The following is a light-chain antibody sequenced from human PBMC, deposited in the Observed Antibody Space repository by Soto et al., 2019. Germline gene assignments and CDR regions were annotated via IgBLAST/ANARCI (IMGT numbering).Light chain of an antibody. CDR1: QSISGY. CDR2: ETS. CDR3: QESFYAPPT. J-gene: IGKJ1*01. Sequence: EIQMTKSPSSLSASVRDRVTITCRTSQSISGYLNWYRHKPEKAPKLLIFETSTLQSGVPSRFTGAGSGTDFTLTISSLQPEDFATYYCQESFYAPPTFGQGTKVDIK. V-gene: IGKV1-39*01.